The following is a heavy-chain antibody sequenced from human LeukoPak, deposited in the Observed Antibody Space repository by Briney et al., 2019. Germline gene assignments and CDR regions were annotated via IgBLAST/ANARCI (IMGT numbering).Heavy chain of an antibody. V-gene: IGHV3-33*01. CDR2: MWSDGIRK. CDR1: GFTFSYYG. D-gene: IGHD6-19*01. Sequence: GRSLGLSCATSGFTFSYYGIHWVRQAPGKGLEWVAVMWSDGIRKYYTDSVKGRFTVSRDTSKNTQYLEMSSLRVEDTAVYYCTRDADTSGHYDIFDIWGQGTMVTVSS. CDR3: TRDADTSGHYDIFDI. J-gene: IGHJ3*02.